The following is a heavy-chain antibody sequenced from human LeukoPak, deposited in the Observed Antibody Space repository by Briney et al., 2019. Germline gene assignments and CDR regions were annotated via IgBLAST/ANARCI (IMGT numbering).Heavy chain of an antibody. J-gene: IGHJ4*02. CDR1: GGSFSGYY. V-gene: IGHV4-34*01. CDR2: INHSGST. Sequence: PSETLSLTCAVYGGSFSGYYWNWIRQPPGKGLEWIGEINHSGSTSDNPSLKSRVTISVDTSKNQFSLKLSSVTAADTAVYYCASKYYDFWSGARESFDYWAREPWSPSPQ. CDR3: ASKYYDFWSGARESFDY. D-gene: IGHD3-3*01.